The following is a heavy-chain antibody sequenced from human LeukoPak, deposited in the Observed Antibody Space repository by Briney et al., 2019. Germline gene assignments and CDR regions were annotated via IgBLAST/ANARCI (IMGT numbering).Heavy chain of an antibody. CDR1: GFTFSSYE. Sequence: PVGSLRLSCAASGFTFSSYEMNWVRQAPGKGLEWVSYISSSGSNIYYADSVKGRFTISRDNTKKSLYLQMSSLRAEDTAVYYCAISLGGHPLYFDCWGQGTLVTVSS. CDR2: ISSSGSNI. V-gene: IGHV3-48*03. J-gene: IGHJ4*02. CDR3: AISLGGHPLYFDC. D-gene: IGHD3-16*02.